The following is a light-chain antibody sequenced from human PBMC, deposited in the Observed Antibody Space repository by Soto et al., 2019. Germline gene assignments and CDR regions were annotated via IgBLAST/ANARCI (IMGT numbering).Light chain of an antibody. J-gene: IGKJ1*01. V-gene: IGKV1-39*01. CDR3: QQIYITPWT. Sequence: DIQMTQSPSSLSASVGDRVTITCRASQSISSYLNWYQQKPGKAPKLLIYAASSLQSGVPARFSGSGSGTDFTLTICSLRPEDFATYYCQQIYITPWTFGQRTQVELK. CDR2: AAS. CDR1: QSISSY.